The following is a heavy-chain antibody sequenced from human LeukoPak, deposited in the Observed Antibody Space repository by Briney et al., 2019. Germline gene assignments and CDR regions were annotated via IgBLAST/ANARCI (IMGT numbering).Heavy chain of an antibody. D-gene: IGHD5-24*01. V-gene: IGHV1-8*01. CDR3: ARGKRWLQLMVY. CDR1: GYTFTSYD. CDR2: MNPNSGNT. Sequence: ASVKVSCKASGYTFTSYDINWVRQATGQGLEWMGWMNPNSGNTGYAQKFQGRATMTRNTSISTAYMELSSLRSEDTAVYYCARGKRWLQLMVYWGQGTLVTVSS. J-gene: IGHJ4*02.